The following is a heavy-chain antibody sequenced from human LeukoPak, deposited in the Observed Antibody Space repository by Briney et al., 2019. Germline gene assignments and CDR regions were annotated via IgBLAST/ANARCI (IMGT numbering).Heavy chain of an antibody. CDR2: ISGSGGST. CDR3: AKDVTYDSSGYYPYYFDY. Sequence: GGSLRLSCAASGFTFSSYAMSWVRQAPGKGLEWVSAISGSGGSTYYADSVKGRFTTSRDNSKNTLYLQMNSLRAEDTAVYYCAKDVTYDSSGYYPYYFDYWGQGTLVTVSS. V-gene: IGHV3-23*01. CDR1: GFTFSSYA. D-gene: IGHD3-22*01. J-gene: IGHJ4*02.